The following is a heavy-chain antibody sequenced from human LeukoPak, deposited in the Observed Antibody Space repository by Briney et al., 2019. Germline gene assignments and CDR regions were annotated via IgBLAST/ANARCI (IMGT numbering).Heavy chain of an antibody. J-gene: IGHJ4*02. CDR1: AYSVNSAYY. CDR2: IYHSGTT. Sequence: PSETLSLTCGVSAYSVNSAYYWGWIRQPPGKGLEWIGTIYHSGTTYYNPSLKNRVTISVDTSKNQFSLKLTSVTAADTAVYYCARARGFGELLLYYFDYWGQGTLVTVSS. V-gene: IGHV4-38-2*01. CDR3: ARARGFGELLLYYFDY. D-gene: IGHD3-10*01.